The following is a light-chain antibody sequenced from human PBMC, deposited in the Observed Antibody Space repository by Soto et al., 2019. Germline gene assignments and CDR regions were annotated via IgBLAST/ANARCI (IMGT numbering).Light chain of an antibody. Sequence: SSLSASIRERVTITCRASQSISSYLNWYQQKPGKAPKLLIYAASSLQSGVPSRFSGSGSGTDFTLTISSLQPEDFATYYCQQSYSILTFG. V-gene: IGKV1-39*01. CDR1: QSISSY. J-gene: IGKJ2*01. CDR2: AAS. CDR3: QQSYSILT.